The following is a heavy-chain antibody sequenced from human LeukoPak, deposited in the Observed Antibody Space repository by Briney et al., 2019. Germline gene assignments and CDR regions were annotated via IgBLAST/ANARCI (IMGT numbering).Heavy chain of an antibody. CDR1: GGSISSYHW. Sequence: TLSLTCTVSGGSISSYHWSWIRQPPGKALEXLALIYWDDDKRYSPSLKSRLTITKDTSKNQVVLTMTNMDPVDTATYYCAHRKSGSFISLDFWGQGTLVTVSS. V-gene: IGHV2-5*08. CDR3: AHRKSGSFISLDF. CDR2: IYWDDDK. D-gene: IGHD3-10*01. J-gene: IGHJ4*02.